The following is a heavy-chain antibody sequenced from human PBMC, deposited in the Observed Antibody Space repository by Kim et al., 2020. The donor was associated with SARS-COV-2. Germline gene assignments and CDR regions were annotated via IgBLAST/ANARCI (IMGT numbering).Heavy chain of an antibody. Sequence: GKGRFTIARNNAKTTLYLQMNSLRAADTAVYYCAKVVVTAAVRPYYGMDVWGQGTTVTVSS. CDR3: AKVVVTAAVRPYYGMDV. D-gene: IGHD2-2*01. J-gene: IGHJ6*02. V-gene: IGHV3-23*01.